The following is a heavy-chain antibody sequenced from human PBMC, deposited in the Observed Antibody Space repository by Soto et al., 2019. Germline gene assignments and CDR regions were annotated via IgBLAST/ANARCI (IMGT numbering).Heavy chain of an antibody. CDR1: GGTFSSLA. D-gene: IGHD3-10*01. J-gene: IGHJ4*02. V-gene: IGHV1-69*06. CDR3: ARSPGVFAY. CDR2: LVPVFGTA. Sequence: QVQLVQSGAEVKKPGSSVTVSCKASGGTFSSLAISWVRQAPGQGLEWMGGLVPVFGTANYAQKFQDRVTITADKSTSTSYMELSSLRSEDTAVYYCARSPGVFAYWGQGTLVTVSS.